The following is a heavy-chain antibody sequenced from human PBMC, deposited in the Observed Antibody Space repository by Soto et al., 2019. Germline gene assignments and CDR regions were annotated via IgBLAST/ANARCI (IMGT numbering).Heavy chain of an antibody. CDR3: ARGVPYSYGYVSWFDP. CDR2: IYYSGST. Sequence: QVQLQESGPGLVKPSETLSLTCTVSGGSVSSGSYYWSWIRQPPGKGLEWIGYIYYSGSTNYNPSLKSRVTISVDTSKNKFSLKLSSVTAADTAVYYCARGVPYSYGYVSWFDPWGQGTLVTVSS. D-gene: IGHD5-18*01. V-gene: IGHV4-61*01. CDR1: GGSVSSGSYY. J-gene: IGHJ5*02.